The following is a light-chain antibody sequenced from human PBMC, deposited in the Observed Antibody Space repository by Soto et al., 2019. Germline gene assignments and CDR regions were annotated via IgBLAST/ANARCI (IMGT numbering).Light chain of an antibody. CDR2: GAS. CDR1: QAIRDD. J-gene: IGKJ1*01. Sequence: AIQMTQSPCYLSAYVGDGVTITCRASQAIRDDLGWYQQKPGKAPKLLIYGASSLHDGVPSRFSGSGSGTDFTLTISSLQPEDFATYYCLQDNNYPWTFGQGTKVEVK. CDR3: LQDNNYPWT. V-gene: IGKV1-6*01.